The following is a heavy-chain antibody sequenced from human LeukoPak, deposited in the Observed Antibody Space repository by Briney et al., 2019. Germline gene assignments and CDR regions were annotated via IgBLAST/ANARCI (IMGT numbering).Heavy chain of an antibody. CDR3: AKRVATIGGDFDY. Sequence: GGSLRLSCAVSGFTFSSYGMHWVRQAPGKGLEWVAVISYDGSKKYYADSVKGRFTISRDNSKNTLYLQMNSLRAEDTAVYYCAKRVATIGGDFDYWGQGTLVTVSS. CDR1: GFTFSSYG. D-gene: IGHD5-12*01. J-gene: IGHJ4*02. CDR2: ISYDGSKK. V-gene: IGHV3-30*18.